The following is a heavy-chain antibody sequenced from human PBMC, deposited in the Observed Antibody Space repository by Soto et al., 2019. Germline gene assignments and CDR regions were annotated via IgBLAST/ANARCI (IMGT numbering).Heavy chain of an antibody. CDR3: ARLRIATNNYKWFDP. V-gene: IGHV4-31*03. D-gene: IGHD2-21*01. CDR1: GSALNSGNYY. Sequence: LSLACSVSGSALNSGNYYWSWIRQVPGKGLEWIGHIYVTGAVDYNPSLRDRITISQDTSERQLPLNLRLVTAADDAVYYCARLRIATNNYKWFDPWGQGTLVTVSS. CDR2: IYVTGAV. J-gene: IGHJ5*02.